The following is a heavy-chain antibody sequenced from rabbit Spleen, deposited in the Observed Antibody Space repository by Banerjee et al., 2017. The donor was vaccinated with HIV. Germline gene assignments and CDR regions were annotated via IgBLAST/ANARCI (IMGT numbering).Heavy chain of an antibody. D-gene: IGHD5-1*01. V-gene: IGHV1S40*01. CDR2: IYAGSTGTT. J-gene: IGHJ4*01. CDR3: ARDLVTVIGWNFNL. CDR1: GFSFSSGYD. Sequence: QSLEESGGDLVKPGASLTLTCTASGFSFSSGYDMCWVRQAPGKGLEWIACIYAGSTGTTYYANWAKGRFTISKTSSTTVTLQMTSLTAADTATYICARDLVTVIGWNFNLWGPGTLVTVS.